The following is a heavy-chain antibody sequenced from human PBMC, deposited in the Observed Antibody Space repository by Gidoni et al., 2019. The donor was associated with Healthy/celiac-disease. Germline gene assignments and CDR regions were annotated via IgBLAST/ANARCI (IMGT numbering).Heavy chain of an antibody. D-gene: IGHD1-26*01. CDR2: ISWDGGST. Sequence: EVQLVESGGVVVQPGGSLRLSCAASGFTFDDYAMHWVRQAPGKGLAGVSLISWDGGSTYYADSVKGRFTISRDNSKNSLYLQMNSLRAEDTALYYCAKDTDKWELLSVAFDIWGQGTMVTVSS. V-gene: IGHV3-43D*04. CDR1: GFTFDDYA. CDR3: AKDTDKWELLSVAFDI. J-gene: IGHJ3*02.